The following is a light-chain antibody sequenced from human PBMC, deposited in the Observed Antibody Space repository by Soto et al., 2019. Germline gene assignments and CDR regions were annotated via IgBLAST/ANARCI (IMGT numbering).Light chain of an antibody. CDR2: DAS. V-gene: IGKV3-11*01. J-gene: IGKJ5*01. CDR3: QQRSNWIT. CDR1: QSVSSY. Sequence: EIVLTQSPATLSLSPGEIATLSCRASQSVSSYLAWYQQKPGQAPRLLIYDASNRATGIPARFSGSGSGTDFTLTISSLEPEDSAVYYCQQRSNWITFGQGTRLEIK.